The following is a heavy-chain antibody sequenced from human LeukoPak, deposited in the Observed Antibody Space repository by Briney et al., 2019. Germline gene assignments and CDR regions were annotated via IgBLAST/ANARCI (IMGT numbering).Heavy chain of an antibody. Sequence: PGGSLRLSCAASGFTFSSYAMSWVRQAPGKGLEWVSAISGSGGSTYYADSVKGRFTISRDNSKNTLYLQMNSLRAEDTAVYYCARDRQVTAIWAPFFDIWGQGTMVTVSS. V-gene: IGHV3-23*01. CDR2: ISGSGGST. CDR1: GFTFSSYA. D-gene: IGHD2-21*02. J-gene: IGHJ3*02. CDR3: ARDRQVTAIWAPFFDI.